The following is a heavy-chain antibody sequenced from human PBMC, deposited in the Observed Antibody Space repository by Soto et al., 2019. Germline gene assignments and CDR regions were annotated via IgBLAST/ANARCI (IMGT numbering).Heavy chain of an antibody. CDR3: ASELWFGDDHFDY. J-gene: IGHJ4*02. D-gene: IGHD3-10*01. Sequence: QVQLVESGGGVVQPGGSLRLSCGASGCTFSSYGMHWVRQAPGKGLEWVAVIWYDGSNKYYADSVKGRFTISRDNSKNTLYLQMNSLRAEDTAVYYCASELWFGDDHFDYWGQGTLVTVSS. CDR2: IWYDGSNK. V-gene: IGHV3-33*01. CDR1: GCTFSSYG.